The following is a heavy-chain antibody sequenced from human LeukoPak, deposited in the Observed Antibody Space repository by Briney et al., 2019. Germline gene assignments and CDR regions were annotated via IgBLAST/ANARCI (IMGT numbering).Heavy chain of an antibody. CDR2: IYYSGST. Sequence: SETLSLTCAVYGGSFSGYYWSWIRQPPGKGLEWIGYIYYSGSTNYNPSLKSRVTISVDTSKNQFSLKLSSVTAADTAVYYCARHLYYYGSGSPFDYWGQGTLVTVSS. CDR3: ARHLYYYGSGSPFDY. CDR1: GGSFSGYY. V-gene: IGHV4-59*08. J-gene: IGHJ4*02. D-gene: IGHD3-10*01.